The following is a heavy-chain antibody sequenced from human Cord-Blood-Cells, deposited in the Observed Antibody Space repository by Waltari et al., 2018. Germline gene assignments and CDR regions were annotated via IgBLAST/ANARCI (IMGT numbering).Heavy chain of an antibody. J-gene: IGHJ6*02. D-gene: IGHD3-16*01. CDR2: IRWNSGSI. CDR1: GFTFDDYA. Sequence: EVQLVESGGGLVQPGRSLRLSCAASGFTFDDYAMHWVRQAPGKGLEWVSGIRWNSGSIGYADSVKGRFTISRDNAKNSLYLQMNSLGAEDTALYYCAKDGVAGAYYYYYGMDVWGQGTTVTVSS. CDR3: AKDGVAGAYYYYYGMDV. V-gene: IGHV3-9*01.